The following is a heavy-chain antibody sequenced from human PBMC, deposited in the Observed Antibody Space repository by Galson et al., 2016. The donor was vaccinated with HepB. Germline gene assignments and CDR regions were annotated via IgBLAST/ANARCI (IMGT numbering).Heavy chain of an antibody. CDR1: GFSFRNYG. CDR2: ISDEATNK. J-gene: IGHJ1*01. CDR3: VAGKEYFQH. Sequence: SLSLSCAASGFSFRNYGMHWVRQAPGKGLEWVAAISDEATNKYYADSVKGRFTIPRDNSKNTLSLQMNSLRAEDTAVYYCVAGKEYFQHWGQGTLVTVSS. V-gene: IGHV3-30*03. D-gene: IGHD6-19*01.